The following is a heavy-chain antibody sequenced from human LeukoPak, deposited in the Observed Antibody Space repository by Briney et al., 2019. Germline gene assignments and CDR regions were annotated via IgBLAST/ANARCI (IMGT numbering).Heavy chain of an antibody. V-gene: IGHV1-69*13. CDR3: ARTDILTGYINWFDP. Sequence: GASVKVSCKASGCTFTSYAISWVRQAPGQGLEWMGGIIPFLGTANYAQKFQGRVTITADESTSTAYMELSSLRSEDTAEYYCARTDILTGYINWFDPWGQGTLVTVSS. J-gene: IGHJ5*02. CDR2: IIPFLGTA. CDR1: GCTFTSYA. D-gene: IGHD3-9*01.